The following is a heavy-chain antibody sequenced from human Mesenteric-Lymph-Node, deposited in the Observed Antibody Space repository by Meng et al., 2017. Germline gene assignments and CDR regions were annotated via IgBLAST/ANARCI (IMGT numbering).Heavy chain of an antibody. Sequence: GGSLRLSCAASGFTFSNYWMTWVRQAPGKGLEWVANMNQDGSAKVYVDSVKGRFTISRDNTKNSLYLHMNSLRVEDTAVYYCARDSGGFVPADYWGQGVMVTVSS. CDR2: MNQDGSAK. V-gene: IGHV3-7*01. J-gene: IGHJ4*02. D-gene: IGHD5-12*01. CDR3: ARDSGGFVPADY. CDR1: GFTFSNYW.